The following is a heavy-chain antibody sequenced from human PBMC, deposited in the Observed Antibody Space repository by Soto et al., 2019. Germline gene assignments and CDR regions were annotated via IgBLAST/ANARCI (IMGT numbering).Heavy chain of an antibody. J-gene: IGHJ4*02. Sequence: SLRLSCTASGFTFGDYAMSWFRQAPGKGLEWVGFIRSKAYGGTTEYAASVKGRFTISRDDSKSIAYLQMNSLKTEDTAVYYCTSGDNTGYSYGFEEYYFDYCGQGTLAIVSS. CDR2: IRSKAYGGTT. V-gene: IGHV3-49*03. D-gene: IGHD5-18*01. CDR3: TSGDNTGYSYGFEEYYFDY. CDR1: GFTFGDYA.